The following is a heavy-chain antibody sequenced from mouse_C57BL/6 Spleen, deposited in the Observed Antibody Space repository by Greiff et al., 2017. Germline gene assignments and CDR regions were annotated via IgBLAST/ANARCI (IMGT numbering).Heavy chain of an antibody. D-gene: IGHD3-3*01. V-gene: IGHV5-17*01. CDR1: GFTFSDYG. J-gene: IGHJ2*01. Sequence: DVMLVESGGGLVKPGGSLKLSCAASGFTFSDYGMNWVRQAPGKGLEWVAYISTGSGTTYYADTVKGRVTISRDNAKNTLFLQMTSLRSEDTAMFYCARGWSFDYWGQGTTLTVSS. CDR2: ISTGSGTT. CDR3: ARGWSFDY.